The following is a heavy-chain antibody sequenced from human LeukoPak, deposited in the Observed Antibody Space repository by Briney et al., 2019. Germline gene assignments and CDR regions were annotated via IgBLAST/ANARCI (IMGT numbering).Heavy chain of an antibody. CDR2: ISAYNGNT. CDR1: GYTFTSYD. V-gene: IGHV1-18*01. CDR3: AREEAYCSGGSCLYYFDY. J-gene: IGHJ4*02. Sequence: ASVKVSCKASGYTFTSYDISWVRQAPGQGLEWMGWISAYNGNTNYAQKLQGRVTMTTDTSTSTAYMELRSLRSDDTAVYYCAREEAYCSGGSCLYYFDYWGQGTLVTVSS. D-gene: IGHD2-15*01.